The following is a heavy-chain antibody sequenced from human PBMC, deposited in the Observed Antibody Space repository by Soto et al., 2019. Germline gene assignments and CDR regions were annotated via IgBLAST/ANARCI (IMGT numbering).Heavy chain of an antibody. J-gene: IGHJ5*02. CDR1: GYTFTSYD. CDR3: ARTEHIVVVTAHNWFDP. D-gene: IGHD2-21*02. Sequence: ASVKVSCKASGYTFTSYDINWVRQATGQGLGWMGWMNPNSGNTGYAQKFQGRVTMTRNTSISTAYMELSSLRSEDTAVYYCARTEHIVVVTAHNWFDPWGQGTLVTVSS. V-gene: IGHV1-8*01. CDR2: MNPNSGNT.